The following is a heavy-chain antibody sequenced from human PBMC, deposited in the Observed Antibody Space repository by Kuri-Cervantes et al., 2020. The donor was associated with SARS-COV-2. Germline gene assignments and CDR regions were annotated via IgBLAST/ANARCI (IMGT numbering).Heavy chain of an antibody. CDR1: GGSISSSNW. D-gene: IGHD2-15*01. CDR3: ARDYCSGGSCHNWFDP. V-gene: IGHV4-4*02. J-gene: IGHJ5*02. Sequence: SETLSLTCAVSGGSISSSNWWSWVRQPPGKGLEWIGEIYHSGSTNYNPSLKSRVTISVDTSKNQFSLKLSSVTAADTAVYYCARDYCSGGSCHNWFDPWGQGTLVTVSS. CDR2: IYHSGST.